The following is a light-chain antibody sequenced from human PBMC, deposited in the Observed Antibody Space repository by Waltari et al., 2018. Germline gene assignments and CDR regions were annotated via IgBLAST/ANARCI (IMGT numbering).Light chain of an antibody. Sequence: QSALTQPRSVSGSPGQSVTISCTGTSSDVGGYNYVSWYQQHPGKAPKLMIYDVSKRPSGVPDRFSGSKFGNTASLTISGLQAEDEADYYCCSYAGSYTSLFGGGTKLTVL. J-gene: IGLJ2*01. CDR1: SSDVGGYNY. CDR3: CSYAGSYTSL. V-gene: IGLV2-11*01. CDR2: DVS.